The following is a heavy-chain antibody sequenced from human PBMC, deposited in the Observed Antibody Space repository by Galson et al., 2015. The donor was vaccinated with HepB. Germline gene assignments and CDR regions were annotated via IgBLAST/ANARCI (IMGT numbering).Heavy chain of an antibody. Sequence: SLRLSCAASGFTFRSYAMTWVRQAPGKGLEWVSAITGSGGGTYYADSVKGRLTISRDNSKNTLFLQMNSLRVEDTAIYYCAKERDYIYNGMDVWGQGTTVTVSS. CDR2: ITGSGGGT. J-gene: IGHJ6*02. CDR1: GFTFRSYA. V-gene: IGHV3-23*01. CDR3: AKERDYIYNGMDV.